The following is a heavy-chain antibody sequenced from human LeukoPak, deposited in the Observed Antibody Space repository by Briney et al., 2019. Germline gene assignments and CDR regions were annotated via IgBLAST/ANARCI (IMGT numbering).Heavy chain of an antibody. V-gene: IGHV3-74*01. CDR1: GSTFSSNW. CDR3: ARDQYDTWSRRGNFDS. Sequence: PGGSLRLSCAASGSTFSSNWMHWVRQAPGKGLVWVSRINEDGSTTNYADSVKGRSTIFRDNAKNTLYLQMNSLRAEDTAVYYCARDQYDTWSRRGNFDSWGQGTLVIVSS. CDR2: INEDGSTT. J-gene: IGHJ4*02. D-gene: IGHD3-3*01.